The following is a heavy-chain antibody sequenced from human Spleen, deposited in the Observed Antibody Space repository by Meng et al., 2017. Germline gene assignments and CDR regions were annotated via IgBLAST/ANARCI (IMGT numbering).Heavy chain of an antibody. CDR1: GFTFSSYE. CDR2: ISSSGSVI. D-gene: IGHD5-18*01. CDR3: AAEYSYGYYFDY. J-gene: IGHJ4*02. V-gene: IGHV3-48*03. Sequence: GGSLRLSCAASGFTFSSYEMNWVRQAPGKGLEWVSYISSSGSVIYYADSVKGRFTISRDNAKNSLYLQMNSLRAEDTAVYYCAAEYSYGYYFDYWGQGTLVTVSS.